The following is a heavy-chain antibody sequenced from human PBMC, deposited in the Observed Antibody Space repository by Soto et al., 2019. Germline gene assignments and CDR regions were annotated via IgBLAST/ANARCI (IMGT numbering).Heavy chain of an antibody. CDR1: GESLSGYY. J-gene: IGHJ4*02. CDR3: ARVFPYYYDSSSYSDY. D-gene: IGHD3-22*01. CDR2: INHSGST. V-gene: IGHV4-34*01. Sequence: SGTLSLTCAVYGESLSGYYWSCIRQPPGKGLEWIGEINHSGSTNYNPSLKSRVTISVDTSKNQFYLKLSSVTAADTAVYYCARVFPYYYDSSSYSDYCGQATLVTVSS.